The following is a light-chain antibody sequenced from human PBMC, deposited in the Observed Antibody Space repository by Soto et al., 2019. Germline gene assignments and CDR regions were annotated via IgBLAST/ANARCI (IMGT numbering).Light chain of an antibody. CDR1: QSVLYKSNSKNY. J-gene: IGKJ4*01. CDR3: QQYYTTPLT. Sequence: DIVMTQSPDSLAVSLGERATINCKSSQSVLYKSNSKNYFAWYQQKAGQPPKLLIYWASTRESGVPDRFSGSGSGTDFTLTINSLQAEDVAVYYCQQYYTTPLTFGGGTKVDIK. CDR2: WAS. V-gene: IGKV4-1*01.